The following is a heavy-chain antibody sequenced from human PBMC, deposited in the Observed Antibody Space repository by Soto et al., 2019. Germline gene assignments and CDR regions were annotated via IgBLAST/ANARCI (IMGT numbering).Heavy chain of an antibody. D-gene: IGHD3-10*01. V-gene: IGHV3-48*01. J-gene: IGHJ4*02. CDR3: ARDRDGSGSYGPPVEY. Sequence: EVQLVESGGGLVQPGGSLRLSCAASGFTFSSYSMNWVRQAPGKGLEWVSYISSSSSTIYYADSVKGRFTISRDNAKNSLYLQMNSLRAEDTAVYYCARDRDGSGSYGPPVEYWGQGTLVTVSS. CDR1: GFTFSSYS. CDR2: ISSSSSTI.